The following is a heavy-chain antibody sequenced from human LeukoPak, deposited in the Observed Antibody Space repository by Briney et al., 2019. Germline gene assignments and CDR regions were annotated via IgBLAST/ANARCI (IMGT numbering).Heavy chain of an antibody. J-gene: IGHJ4*02. CDR3: AREEYTMVRGAQSYYFDY. CDR2: IKQDGSEK. D-gene: IGHD3-10*01. Sequence: GGSLRLSCAASGFTFSSYWMSWVRQAPGKGLEWVANIKQDGSEKYYVDSVKGRFTISRDNAKNSLYLQMNSLRAEDTAVYYCAREEYTMVRGAQSYYFDYWGQGTLVTVSS. CDR1: GFTFSSYW. V-gene: IGHV3-7*01.